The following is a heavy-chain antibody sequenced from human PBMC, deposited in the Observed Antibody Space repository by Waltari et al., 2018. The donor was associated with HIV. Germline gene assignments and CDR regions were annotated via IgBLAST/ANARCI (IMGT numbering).Heavy chain of an antibody. Sequence: QVQLQQWGAGLLKPSETLSLTCAVYGGSFSGYYWSWIRQPPGKGLEWIGEINHSGSTNYNPSLKSRVTISVDTSKNQFSLKLSSVTAADTAVYYCARSLRDYYDSSTWGQGTLVTVSS. J-gene: IGHJ5*02. CDR2: INHSGST. CDR3: ARSLRDYYDSST. CDR1: GGSFSGYY. D-gene: IGHD3-22*01. V-gene: IGHV4-34*01.